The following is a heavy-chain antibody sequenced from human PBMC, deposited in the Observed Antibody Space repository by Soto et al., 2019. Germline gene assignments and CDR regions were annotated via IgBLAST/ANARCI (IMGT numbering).Heavy chain of an antibody. J-gene: IGHJ4*02. D-gene: IGHD3-10*01. CDR3: ARVTRLLLWFGGLSKFNY. V-gene: IGHV1-3*01. Sequence: ASVKVSCKASVYTFTSYPMLWLRQAPGQRLEWMGWINAGNGNTKYSQKFQGRVTITRDTSPSIAYMELSSLRSEDTAVYYCARVTRLLLWFGGLSKFNYWGQG. CDR1: VYTFTSYP. CDR2: INAGNGNT.